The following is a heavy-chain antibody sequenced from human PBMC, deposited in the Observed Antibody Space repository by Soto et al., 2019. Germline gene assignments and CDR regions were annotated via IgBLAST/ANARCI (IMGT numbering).Heavy chain of an antibody. Sequence: EVQLVESGGGLVQPGGSLRLSCAVSGFTVSSNYMSWVRQAPGKGLEWVSVIYSGGSTYYADSVKGRFTISRDNSKTTLYLQMNSLRAEDTAVYYCARATYYYASGSYRFDYWGQGTLVTVSS. CDR2: IYSGGST. CDR3: ARATYYYASGSYRFDY. V-gene: IGHV3-66*01. J-gene: IGHJ4*02. D-gene: IGHD3-10*01. CDR1: GFTVSSNY.